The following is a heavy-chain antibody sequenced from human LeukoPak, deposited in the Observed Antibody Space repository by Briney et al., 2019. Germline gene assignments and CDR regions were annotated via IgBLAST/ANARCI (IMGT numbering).Heavy chain of an antibody. D-gene: IGHD4-17*01. Sequence: SETLSLTCAVYGGSFSGYYWSWIRQPPGKGLEWTGEINHSGSTNYNPSLKSRVTISVDTSKNQFSLKLSSVTAADTAVYYCARAGRTTVTVYFDYWGQGTLVTVSS. V-gene: IGHV4-34*01. J-gene: IGHJ4*02. CDR2: INHSGST. CDR1: GGSFSGYY. CDR3: ARAGRTTVTVYFDY.